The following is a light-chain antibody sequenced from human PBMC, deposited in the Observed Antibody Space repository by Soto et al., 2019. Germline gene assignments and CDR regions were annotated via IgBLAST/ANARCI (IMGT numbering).Light chain of an antibody. CDR3: QQYDSYPRT. CDR2: RAS. J-gene: IGKJ1*01. CDR1: QSIGNY. Sequence: DIQMTQSPSTLSASVGDRVTITCRASQSIGNYLAWYQHKPGKAPKLLIYRASGLESGVPSRFGGSGSGTEFTLTISNLQPDDFTTYYCQQYDSYPRTFGQGTKVEV. V-gene: IGKV1-5*03.